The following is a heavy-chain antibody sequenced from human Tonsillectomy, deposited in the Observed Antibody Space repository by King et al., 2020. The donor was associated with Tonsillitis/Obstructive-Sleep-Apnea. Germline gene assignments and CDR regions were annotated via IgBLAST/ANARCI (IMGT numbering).Heavy chain of an antibody. D-gene: IGHD1-1*01. CDR2: INFNGSTT. V-gene: IGHV3-74*01. CDR1: GFTFSSYW. J-gene: IGHJ3*02. Sequence: VQLVESGGGLVQPGGSLRLSCPASGFTFSSYWMHWVRQVPGKGLVWVSRINFNGSTTTYADSVKGRFTISRDNAKNTLYLQMNSLRAEDTAVYYCARGPEPTAAFDIWGQGTMVTVSS. CDR3: ARGPEPTAAFDI.